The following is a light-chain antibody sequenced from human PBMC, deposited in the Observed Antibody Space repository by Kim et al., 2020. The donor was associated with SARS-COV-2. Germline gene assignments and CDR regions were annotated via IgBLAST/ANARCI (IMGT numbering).Light chain of an antibody. V-gene: IGLV3-21*04. CDR3: QVWDSSSDHVV. CDR1: NIGDKS. J-gene: IGLJ2*01. CDR2: YDN. Sequence: APGKPATITCGGNNIGDKSVHGYQQKPGQAPLLVLYYDNDRPSGIPERFSGSNSGNTATLTISTVETGDEADYYCQVWDSSSDHVVFGGGTQLTVL.